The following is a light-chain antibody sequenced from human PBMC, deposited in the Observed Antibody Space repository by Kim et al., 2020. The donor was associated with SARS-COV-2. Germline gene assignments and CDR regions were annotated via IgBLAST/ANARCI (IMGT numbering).Light chain of an antibody. CDR1: NSGRKN. CDR2: RDP. CDR3: QVWDSSTAV. Sequence: SVALGQSARITCGGNNSGRKNVHWYQQKPGQAPVLVIYRDPDRPSGIPERFSGSNSGNTATLTISRAQAGDEADYYCQVWDSSTAVFGGGTQLTVL. V-gene: IGLV3-9*01. J-gene: IGLJ3*02.